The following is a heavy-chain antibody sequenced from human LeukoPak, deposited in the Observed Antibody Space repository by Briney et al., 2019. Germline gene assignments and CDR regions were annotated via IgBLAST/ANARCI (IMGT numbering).Heavy chain of an antibody. Sequence: SETLSLTCTVSGGSISSYYWSWIRQPPGKGLEWIGYIYTSGSTNYNPSLKSRVTISVDTSKNQFSLKLSSVTAADTAVYYCARGSSGYYYYYMDVWGKGTTVTVSS. J-gene: IGHJ6*03. CDR2: IYTSGST. CDR3: ARGSSGYYYYYMDV. D-gene: IGHD3-10*01. V-gene: IGHV4-4*09. CDR1: GGSISSYY.